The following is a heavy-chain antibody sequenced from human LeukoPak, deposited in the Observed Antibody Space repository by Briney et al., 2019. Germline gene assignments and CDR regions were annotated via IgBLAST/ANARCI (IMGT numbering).Heavy chain of an antibody. CDR2: IIPILGIA. Sequence: SGKVSCKASGGTFISYTISWVRQAPGQGLEWMGRIIPILGIANYAQKFQGRVTITADKSTSTAYMELSSLRSEDTAVYYCARQRIQLWSYFDYWGQGTLVTVSS. CDR1: GGTFISYT. D-gene: IGHD5-18*01. V-gene: IGHV1-69*02. CDR3: ARQRIQLWSYFDY. J-gene: IGHJ4*02.